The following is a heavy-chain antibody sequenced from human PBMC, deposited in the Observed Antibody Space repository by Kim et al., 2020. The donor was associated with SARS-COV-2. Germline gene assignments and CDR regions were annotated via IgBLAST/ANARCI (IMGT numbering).Heavy chain of an antibody. Sequence: GGSLRLSCAASGFTFSSYSMNWVRQAPGKGLEWVSSISSSSSYIYYADSVKGRFTISRDNAKNSLYLQMNSLRAEDTAVYYCARDGVKGMLVGAYGMDVWGQGTTVTVSS. CDR1: GFTFSSYS. CDR2: ISSSSSYI. J-gene: IGHJ6*02. D-gene: IGHD2-8*01. CDR3: ARDGVKGMLVGAYGMDV. V-gene: IGHV3-21*01.